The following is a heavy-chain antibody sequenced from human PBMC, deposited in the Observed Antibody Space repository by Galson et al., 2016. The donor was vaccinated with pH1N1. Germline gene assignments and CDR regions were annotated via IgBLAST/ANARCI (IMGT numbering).Heavy chain of an antibody. CDR3: ARVNFEWIFSLRDNWFDP. D-gene: IGHD3-9*01. Sequence: LTCGVSGGSLNDYYWTWLRQPPGKGLQWIGEINHRGITNYNPPFNGRATISVDTSQNLFSLKLTSVIAADSGVYYCARVNFEWIFSLRDNWFDPWGQGALVTVSS. CDR2: INHRGIT. V-gene: IGHV4-34*01. J-gene: IGHJ5*02. CDR1: GGSLNDYY.